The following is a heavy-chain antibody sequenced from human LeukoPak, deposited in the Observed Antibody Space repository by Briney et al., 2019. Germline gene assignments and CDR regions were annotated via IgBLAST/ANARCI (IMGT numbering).Heavy chain of an antibody. CDR2: MNPNSGNT. V-gene: IGHV1-8*01. D-gene: IGHD3-10*01. J-gene: IGHJ5*02. CDR3: ARVLPTEALHGSGSYYSWFDP. CDR1: GYTFTSYD. Sequence: GASVKVSCKASGYTFTSYDINWVRQATGQGLEWMGWMNPNSGNTGYAQKFQGRVTMTTDTSTSTAYMELRSLRSDDTAVYYCARVLPTEALHGSGSYYSWFDPWGQGTLVTVSS.